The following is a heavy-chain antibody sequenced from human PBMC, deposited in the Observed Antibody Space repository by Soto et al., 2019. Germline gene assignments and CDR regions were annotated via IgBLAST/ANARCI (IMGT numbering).Heavy chain of an antibody. J-gene: IGHJ6*02. D-gene: IGHD2-15*01. CDR2: ISYDGSNK. Sequence: GWPRRLCCTAAELAVSRYGLHWGLQGQGEGLEWVAVISYDGSNKYYADSVKGRFTISRDNSKNTLYLQMNSLRAEDTAVYYCAKDRGYCSGGSCYSAYYYGMDVWGQGT. V-gene: IGHV3-30*18. CDR3: AKDRGYCSGGSCYSAYYYGMDV. CDR1: ELAVSRYG.